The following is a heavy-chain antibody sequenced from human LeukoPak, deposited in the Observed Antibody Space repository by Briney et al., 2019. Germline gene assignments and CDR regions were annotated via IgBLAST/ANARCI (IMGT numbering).Heavy chain of an antibody. CDR1: GGSISSYY. D-gene: IGHD3-10*01. J-gene: IGHJ3*02. Sequence: NASETLSLTCTVSGGSISSYYWSWIRQPPGKGLEWIGYIYYSGSTNYNPSLKSRVTISVDTSKNQFSLKLSSVTAADTAVYYCARVGDYYGSGNTDAFDIWGQGTMVTVSS. CDR3: ARVGDYYGSGNTDAFDI. CDR2: IYYSGST. V-gene: IGHV4-59*01.